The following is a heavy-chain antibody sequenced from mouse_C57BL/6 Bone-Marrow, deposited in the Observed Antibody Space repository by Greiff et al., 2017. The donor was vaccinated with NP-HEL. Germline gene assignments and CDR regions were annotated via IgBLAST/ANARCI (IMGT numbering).Heavy chain of an antibody. Sequence: VQLQQSGPGLVKPSQTVFLTCTVTGISITTGNYRWSWIRQFPGNKLEWIGYIYYSGTITYNPSLTSRTTITRDTPKNQFFLEMNSLTAEDTATYYCARERGYDFYFDYWGQGTTLTVSS. CDR3: ARERGYDFYFDY. V-gene: IGHV3-5*01. CDR2: IYYSGTI. CDR1: GISITTGNYR. D-gene: IGHD2-4*01. J-gene: IGHJ2*01.